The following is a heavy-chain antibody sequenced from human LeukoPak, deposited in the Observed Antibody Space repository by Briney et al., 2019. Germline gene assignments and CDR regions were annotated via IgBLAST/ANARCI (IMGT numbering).Heavy chain of an antibody. Sequence: SETLSLACTVSGGSISSYYWSWIRQPAGKGLEWIGRIYTSGSTNYNPSLKSRVTMSVDTSKNQFSLKLSSVTAADTAVYYCAGTYYYDSSGYSKWVYWGQGTLVTVSS. CDR1: GGSISSYY. D-gene: IGHD3-22*01. CDR2: IYTSGST. V-gene: IGHV4-4*07. J-gene: IGHJ4*02. CDR3: AGTYYYDSSGYSKWVY.